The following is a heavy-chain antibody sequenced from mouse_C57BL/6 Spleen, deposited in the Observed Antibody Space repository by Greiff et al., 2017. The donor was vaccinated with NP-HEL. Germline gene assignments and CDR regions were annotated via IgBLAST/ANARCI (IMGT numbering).Heavy chain of an antibody. CDR3: ARGRIYDGFEGFAY. V-gene: IGHV3-6*01. J-gene: IGHJ3*01. Sequence: DVKLQESGPGLVKPSQSLSLTCSVTGYSITSGYYWNWIRQFPGNQLEWMGYISYDGSNNYNPSLKNRISITRDTSKNQFFLKLNSVTTEDTATYYCARGRIYDGFEGFAYWGQGTLVTVSA. CDR1: GYSITSGYY. D-gene: IGHD2-3*01. CDR2: ISYDGSN.